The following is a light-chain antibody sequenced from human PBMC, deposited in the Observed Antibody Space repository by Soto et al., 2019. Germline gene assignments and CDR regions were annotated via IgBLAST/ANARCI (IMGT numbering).Light chain of an antibody. V-gene: IGLV2-8*01. CDR2: EVN. J-gene: IGLJ2*01. CDR1: STDVGDYKY. Sequence: QSALTQPPSASGSPGQSVTISCTGTSTDVGDYKYVFWYQQHPGKAPKLLIYEVNKRPSGVPDRFSGSKSGNTASLTVSGLQAEDEADYYCSSLAGGTLVFGGGTKLPVL. CDR3: SSLAGGTLV.